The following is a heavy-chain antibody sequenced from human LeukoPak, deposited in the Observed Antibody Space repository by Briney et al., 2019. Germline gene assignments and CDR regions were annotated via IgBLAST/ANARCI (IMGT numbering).Heavy chain of an antibody. J-gene: IGHJ4*02. Sequence: PGGSLRLSCAASGFTFSSYSMSWVRQAPGKGLEWVSSISSSSSYIYYADSVKGRFTISRDNAKNSLYLQMNSLRAEDTAVYYCASDNLRRVWGSYRPREPIDYWGQGTLVTVSS. CDR2: ISSSSSYI. CDR1: GFTFSSYS. V-gene: IGHV3-21*01. D-gene: IGHD3-16*02. CDR3: ASDNLRRVWGSYRPREPIDY.